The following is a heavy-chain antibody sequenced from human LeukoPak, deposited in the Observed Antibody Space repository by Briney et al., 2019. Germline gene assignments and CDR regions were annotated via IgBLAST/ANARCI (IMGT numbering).Heavy chain of an antibody. CDR1: GGSISSYY. CDR3: ARWYGSGSYSIDY. Sequence: PSETLSLTCTVSGGSISSYYWSWIRQPPGKGLEWIGYIYYSGSTNYNPSLKSRVTISVDKSKNQFSLKLSSVTAADTAVYYCARWYGSGSYSIDYWGQGTLVTVSS. CDR2: IYYSGST. V-gene: IGHV4-59*01. D-gene: IGHD3-10*01. J-gene: IGHJ4*02.